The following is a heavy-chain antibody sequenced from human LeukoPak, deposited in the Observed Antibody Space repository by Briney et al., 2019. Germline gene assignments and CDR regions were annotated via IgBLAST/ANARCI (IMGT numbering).Heavy chain of an antibody. CDR2: ISWNSGSI. V-gene: IGHV3-9*01. D-gene: IGHD6-13*01. J-gene: IGHJ4*02. CDR1: GFTFDDYA. CDR3: AKDAAGTQHQSQLDY. Sequence: PGGSLRLSCAASGFTFDDYAMHWVRQAPGKGLEWVSGISWNSGSIGHADSVKGRFTISRDNAKNSLYLQMNSLRAEDTALYYCAKDAAGTQHQSQLDYWGQGTLVTVSS.